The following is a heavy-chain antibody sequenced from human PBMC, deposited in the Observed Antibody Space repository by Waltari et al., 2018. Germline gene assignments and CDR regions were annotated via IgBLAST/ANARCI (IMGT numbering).Heavy chain of an antibody. CDR3: ARGGWEPL. J-gene: IGHJ2*01. D-gene: IGHD1-26*01. CDR1: GGSISSYY. Sequence: QVQLQESGPGLVKPSETLSLTCTVSGGSISSYYWSWIRQPPGKGLEWIGNIYYSGSTNYNPSLKSRVTISVDTSKNQFSLKLNSVTAADTAVYYCARGGWEPLWGRGTLVTVSS. CDR2: IYYSGST. V-gene: IGHV4-59*01.